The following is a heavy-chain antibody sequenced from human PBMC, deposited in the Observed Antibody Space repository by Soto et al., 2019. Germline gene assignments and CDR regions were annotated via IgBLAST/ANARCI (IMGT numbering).Heavy chain of an antibody. CDR3: AREGKDIVATIRPYYFDY. J-gene: IGHJ4*01. V-gene: IGHV3-33*01. Sequence: QVQLVESGGGVVQPGRSLRLSCAASGFTFSNYGMHWVRQAPGKGLEGVAVIWYDGSNKYYADSVKGRFTISRDNSKNTLSLQMNSLRAEDTAVYYCAREGKDIVATIRPYYFDYWGQGTLVTVSS. D-gene: IGHD5-12*01. CDR1: GFTFSNYG. CDR2: IWYDGSNK.